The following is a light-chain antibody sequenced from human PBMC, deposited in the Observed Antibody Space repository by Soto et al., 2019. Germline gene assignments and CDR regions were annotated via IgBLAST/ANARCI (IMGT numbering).Light chain of an antibody. CDR2: DVS. CDR1: SSDVGGYNY. Sequence: QSALTQPASVSGSPGQSITISCTGTSSDVGGYNYVSWYQQHPGKAPKLMIYDVSHRPSGVSNRFSGSKSGNTASLTISGLQAEDEADYFCKSYAGSNTYVFGSGTKVTVL. CDR3: KSYAGSNTYV. J-gene: IGLJ1*01. V-gene: IGLV2-14*01.